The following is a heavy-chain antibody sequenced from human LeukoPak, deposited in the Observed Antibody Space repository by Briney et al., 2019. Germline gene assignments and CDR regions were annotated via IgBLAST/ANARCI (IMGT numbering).Heavy chain of an antibody. V-gene: IGHV3-23*01. J-gene: IGHJ5*02. CDR2: ISVGVDST. CDR3: ANSHGGFGELWVWFGP. CDR1: GLTFTTYS. Sequence: VRCPRLSSAPSGLTFTTYSMNSGPEAPGEGGEWRSGISVGVDSTYSAHSVKGRFTISRDNAKDTLYLQMNSLRVEDTATYYCANSHGGFGELWVWFGPWGQGTLVTVSS. D-gene: IGHD3-10*01.